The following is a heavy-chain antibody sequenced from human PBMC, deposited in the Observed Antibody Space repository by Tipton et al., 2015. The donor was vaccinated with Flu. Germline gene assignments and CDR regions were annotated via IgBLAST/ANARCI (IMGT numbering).Heavy chain of an antibody. J-gene: IGHJ5*02. Sequence: QVQLVQSGAEVKKPGSSVKVSCKASGGTFNTFAITWVRQAPGQGLEWMGGIIPIFRTANYAQTFQGRVTITADESTSTAYMELTRLRFEDTAVYYCARAADPVCSGDICYYNWLDPWGQGTLVTVSS. CDR1: GGTFNTFA. CDR2: IIPIFRTA. V-gene: IGHV1-69*12. D-gene: IGHD2-15*01. CDR3: ARAADPVCSGDICYYNWLDP.